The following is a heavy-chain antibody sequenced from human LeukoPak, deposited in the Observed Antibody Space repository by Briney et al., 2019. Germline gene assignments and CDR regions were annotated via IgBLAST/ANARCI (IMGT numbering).Heavy chain of an antibody. V-gene: IGHV1-8*01. D-gene: IGHD3-10*01. CDR3: ARAGFRVLSGLVEY. CDR2: MNPNSGNT. Sequence: EALVKVSCKASGYTFTSYDINWVRQATGQGLEWMGWMNPNSGNTGYAQKFQGRVTMTRNTSISTAYMELSSLRSEDTAVYYCARAGFRVLSGLVEYWGQGTLVTVSS. J-gene: IGHJ4*02. CDR1: GYTFTSYD.